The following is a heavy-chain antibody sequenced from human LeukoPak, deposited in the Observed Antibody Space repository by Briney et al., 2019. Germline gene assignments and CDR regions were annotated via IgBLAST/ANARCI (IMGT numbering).Heavy chain of an antibody. CDR2: IWYDGSNK. CDR3: ARDPTTGELDY. V-gene: IGHV3-33*01. J-gene: IGHJ4*02. Sequence: GGSLRPSCAASGFTFSSYGMHWVRQAPGKGLEWVAVIWYDGSNKYYADSVKGRFTISRDNPKNTLYLQMNSLRAEDTAVYYCARDPTTGELDYWGQGTLVTVSS. CDR1: GFTFSSYG. D-gene: IGHD7-27*01.